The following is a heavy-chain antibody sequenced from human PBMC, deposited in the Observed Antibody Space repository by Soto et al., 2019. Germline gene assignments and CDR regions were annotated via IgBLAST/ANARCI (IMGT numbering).Heavy chain of an antibody. D-gene: IGHD5-12*01. V-gene: IGHV3-30-3*01. CDR2: ISYDGSNK. CDR1: GFTFSSYA. CDR3: AREHFVEMATIPNWFDP. J-gene: IGHJ5*02. Sequence: GSLRLSCEASGFTFSSYAMHWVRQAPGKGLEWVAVISYDGSNKYYADSVKGRFTISRDNSKNTLYLQMNSLRAEDTAVYYCAREHFVEMATIPNWFDPWGQGTLVTVSS.